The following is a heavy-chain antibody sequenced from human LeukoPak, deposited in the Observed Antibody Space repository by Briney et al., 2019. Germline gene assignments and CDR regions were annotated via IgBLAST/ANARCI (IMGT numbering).Heavy chain of an antibody. CDR3: ARARGEVDY. CDR1: GFTFSSYS. V-gene: IGHV3-48*01. D-gene: IGHD3-16*01. J-gene: IGHJ4*02. Sequence: GGSLRLSCAASGFTFSSYSMNWVRQAPGKGLEWVSYISSSSSTIYYADSVKGRFTISRDNAKNSLYLQMNSLRAEDTAVYYCARARGEVDYWGQGTLVTVSS. CDR2: ISSSSSTI.